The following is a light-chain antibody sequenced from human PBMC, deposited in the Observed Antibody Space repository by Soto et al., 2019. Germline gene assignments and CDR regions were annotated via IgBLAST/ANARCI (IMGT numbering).Light chain of an antibody. Sequence: QSALTQPPSASGSPGQSVTISCTGTSSDVGAYNYVSWYQQHPGKAPKLMIYEVTKRPSGVPDRVSGSKSGNTASLTVSGLQAEDEADYYCSSFAGSNSVFGGGTKLTVL. J-gene: IGLJ2*01. CDR2: EVT. CDR3: SSFAGSNSV. V-gene: IGLV2-8*01. CDR1: SSDVGAYNY.